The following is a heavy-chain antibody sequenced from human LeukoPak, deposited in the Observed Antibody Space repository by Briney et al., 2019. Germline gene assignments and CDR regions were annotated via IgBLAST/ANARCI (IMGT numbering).Heavy chain of an antibody. CDR2: ISGSAAST. CDR1: GITFSTYA. CDR3: ARDLRGGYNPYFDY. Sequence: PGGSLRLSCAASGITFSTYAMNWVRQAPGKGLEWVSVISGSAASTSYADSVKGRFTISRDNAKNSLYLQMNSLRAEDTAVYYCARDLRGGYNPYFDYWGQGTLVTVSS. J-gene: IGHJ4*02. D-gene: IGHD5-24*01. V-gene: IGHV3-23*01.